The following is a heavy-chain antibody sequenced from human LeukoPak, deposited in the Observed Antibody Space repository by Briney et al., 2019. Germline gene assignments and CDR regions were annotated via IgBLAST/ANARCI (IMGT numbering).Heavy chain of an antibody. CDR3: AREPIAAAGSFDP. V-gene: IGHV1-2*06. Sequence: GASVKVSCKASGYTFTGYYMHWVRQAPGQGLEWMGRINPNSGGTNYAQKFQGRVTMTRDTSISTAYMELSRLRSDDTAVYYCAREPIAAAGSFDPWGQGTLVTASS. CDR1: GYTFTGYY. D-gene: IGHD6-13*01. CDR2: INPNSGGT. J-gene: IGHJ5*02.